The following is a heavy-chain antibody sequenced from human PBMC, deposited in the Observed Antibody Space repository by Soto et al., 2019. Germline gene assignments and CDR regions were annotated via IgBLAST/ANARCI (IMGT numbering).Heavy chain of an antibody. Sequence: SETLSLTCAVYGGSFSGYYWSWIRQPPGKGLEWIGEINHSGSTNDNPSLKSRVTISVDTSKNQLSLKLSSVTAADTAVYYCERVGSQVVGTIYRVVTRRAFDIWGQGKMVTVSS. CDR3: ERVGSQVVGTIYRVVTRRAFDI. CDR2: INHSGST. V-gene: IGHV4-34*01. D-gene: IGHD3-3*01. J-gene: IGHJ3*02. CDR1: GGSFSGYY.